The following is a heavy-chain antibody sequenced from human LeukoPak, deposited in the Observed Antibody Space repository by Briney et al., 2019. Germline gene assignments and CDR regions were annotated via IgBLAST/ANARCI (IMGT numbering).Heavy chain of an antibody. D-gene: IGHD6-6*01. V-gene: IGHV1-69*05. CDR3: ARSSSSYNWFDP. CDR2: IIPIFGTA. CDR1: GGTFSSYA. J-gene: IGHJ5*02. Sequence: GASVKVSCKASGGTFSSYAISWVRQAPGQGLEWVGGIIPIFGTANYAQKFQGRVTITTDESTSIAYMELSSLRSEDTAVYYCARSSSSYNWFDPWGQGTLVTVSS.